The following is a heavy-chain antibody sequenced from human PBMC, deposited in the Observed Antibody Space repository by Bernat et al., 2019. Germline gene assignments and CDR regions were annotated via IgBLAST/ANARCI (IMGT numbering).Heavy chain of an antibody. CDR2: IRSKAYGGTT. V-gene: IGHV3-49*03. CDR1: GFTFGDYA. D-gene: IGHD6-19*01. CDR3: TYANTVAGRPTWVWFDP. J-gene: IGHJ5*02. Sequence: EVQLVESGGGLVQPGRSLRLSCTASGFTFGDYAMSWFRQAPGKGLEWVGFIRSKAYGGTTEYAASVKGRFTISRDDSKSIAYLQMNSLKTEDTAVYYCTYANTVAGRPTWVWFDPWGQGTLVTVSS.